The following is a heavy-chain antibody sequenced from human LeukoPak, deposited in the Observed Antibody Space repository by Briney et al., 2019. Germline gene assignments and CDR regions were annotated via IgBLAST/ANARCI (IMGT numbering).Heavy chain of an antibody. V-gene: IGHV4-39*07. CDR3: ARGGYDYVWGSYRRYRGDY. CDR1: GGSISSSSYY. D-gene: IGHD3-16*02. CDR2: INHSGST. Sequence: PSETLSLTCTVSGGSISSSSYYWSWIRQPPGKGLEWIGEINHSGSTNYNPSLKSRVTISVDTSKNQFSLKLSSVTAADTAVYYCARGGYDYVWGSYRRYRGDYWGQGTLVTVSS. J-gene: IGHJ4*02.